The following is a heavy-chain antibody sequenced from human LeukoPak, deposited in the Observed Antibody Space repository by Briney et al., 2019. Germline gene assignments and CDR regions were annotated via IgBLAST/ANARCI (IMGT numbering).Heavy chain of an antibody. V-gene: IGHV3-48*03. CDR1: GFTLSSYE. CDR3: ARDHKGYSNNGIDY. J-gene: IGHJ4*02. CDR2: ISSSASTI. Sequence: GGSLRLSCAASGFTLSSYEMNWVRQAPGKGREWVSYISSSASTIYYADSVKGRFTMSRDNAKNPLYLQMNSLRAEDTAVYYCARDHKGYSNNGIDYWGQGTLVTVSS. D-gene: IGHD6-13*01.